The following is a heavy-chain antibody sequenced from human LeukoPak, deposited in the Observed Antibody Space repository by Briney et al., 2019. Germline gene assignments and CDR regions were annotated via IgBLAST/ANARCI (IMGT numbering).Heavy chain of an antibody. D-gene: IGHD7-27*01. J-gene: IGHJ4*02. CDR3: AALAGVQGLAYDPRDYFDS. CDR2: IVLGSGNT. V-gene: IGHV1-58*01. CDR1: GFTFTSSA. Sequence: SVKVSCKASGFTFTSSAVQWVRQARGQRLDWIGWIVLGSGNTNYAQQFQERVTITRDLSTSSTYSELSSLRSEDTAVYYCAALAGVQGLAYDPRDYFDSWGQGTLVTVSS.